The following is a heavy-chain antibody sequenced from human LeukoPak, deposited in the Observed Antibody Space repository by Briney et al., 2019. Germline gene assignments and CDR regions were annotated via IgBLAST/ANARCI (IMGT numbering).Heavy chain of an antibody. J-gene: IGHJ4*02. CDR3: TTDHGGYQLLKEPDY. V-gene: IGHV3-15*01. CDR2: IKSKTDGGTT. Sequence: GGSLRLSCAASGFTFSNAWMSWVRQAPGKGLEWVGRIKSKTDGGTTDYAAPVKGRFTISRDDSKNTLYLQMNSLKTEDTAVYYCTTDHGGYQLLKEPDYWGQGTLVTVSS. D-gene: IGHD2-2*01. CDR1: GFTFSNAW.